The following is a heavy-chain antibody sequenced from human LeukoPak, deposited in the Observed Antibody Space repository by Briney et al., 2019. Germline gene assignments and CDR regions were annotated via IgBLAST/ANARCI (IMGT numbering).Heavy chain of an antibody. CDR1: GGSISSYY. CDR3: ARDLRFGELFV. V-gene: IGHV4-59*01. J-gene: IGHJ4*02. D-gene: IGHD3-10*01. Sequence: SETLSLTCTVSGGSISSYYWSWIRQPPGKGLEWIGYIYYSGSTNYNPSLKCRVTISVDTSRNQFSLKLSSVTAADTAVYYCARDLRFGELFVWGQGTLVTVSS. CDR2: IYYSGST.